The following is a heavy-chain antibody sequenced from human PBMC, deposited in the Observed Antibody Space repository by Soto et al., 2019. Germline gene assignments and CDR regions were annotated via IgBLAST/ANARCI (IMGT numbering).Heavy chain of an antibody. CDR2: IYYSGST. CDR1: GGSISSYY. CDR3: ARHGYCSSTSCYSSHWFDP. Sequence: SETLSLTCTVSGGSISSYYWSWIRQPPGKGLEWIGYIYYSGSTYYNPSLKSRVTISVDTSKNQFSLKLSSVTAADTAVYYCARHGYCSSTSCYSSHWFDPWGQGTMVTVSS. V-gene: IGHV4-59*04. D-gene: IGHD2-2*03. J-gene: IGHJ5*02.